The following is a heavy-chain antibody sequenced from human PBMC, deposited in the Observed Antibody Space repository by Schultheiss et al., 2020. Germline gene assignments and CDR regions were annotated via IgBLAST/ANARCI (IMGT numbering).Heavy chain of an antibody. J-gene: IGHJ4*02. CDR3: ARVSTYYYDSSGHDRIDY. CDR1: GFTFSSYA. Sequence: GGSLRLSCAASGFTFSSYAMSWVRQAPGKGLEWVSAISGSGGSTYYADSVKGRFTISRDNSKNSLYLQMNSLRAEDTAVYYCARVSTYYYDSSGHDRIDYWDQGTLVTVSS. D-gene: IGHD3-22*01. CDR2: ISGSGGST. V-gene: IGHV3-23*01.